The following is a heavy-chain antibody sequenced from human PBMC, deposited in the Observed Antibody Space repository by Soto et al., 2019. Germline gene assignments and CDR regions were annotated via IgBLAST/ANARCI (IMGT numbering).Heavy chain of an antibody. V-gene: IGHV3-23*01. J-gene: IGHJ2*01. CDR2: ISGSGDSP. D-gene: IGHD7-27*01. CDR1: GFIFRSYG. CDR3: AKATWGYWYFDL. Sequence: GSLRLSCAASGFIFRSYGMSWVRQAPGKGLEWVSAISGSGDSPYYADSVKGRFTVSRDNSKNTLYLQMTSLRAEDTAVYYCAKATWGYWYFDLWGRGTLVTVS.